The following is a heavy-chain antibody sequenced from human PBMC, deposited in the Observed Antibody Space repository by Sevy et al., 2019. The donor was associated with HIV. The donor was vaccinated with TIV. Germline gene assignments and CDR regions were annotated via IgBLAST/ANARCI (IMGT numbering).Heavy chain of an antibody. CDR1: GFTFSSYA. Sequence: GGSLRLSCAASGFTFSSYAMSWVRQAPGKGLEWVSAIRHSGDGTYYADSVKGRFTISRDNSKNTLYLEMNSLRAEDTAVSYCANGTLVVPTVISYYYGMSVWGQGTTVTVSS. V-gene: IGHV3-23*01. D-gene: IGHD2-2*02. CDR2: IRHSGDGT. CDR3: ANGTLVVPTVISYYYGMSV. J-gene: IGHJ6*02.